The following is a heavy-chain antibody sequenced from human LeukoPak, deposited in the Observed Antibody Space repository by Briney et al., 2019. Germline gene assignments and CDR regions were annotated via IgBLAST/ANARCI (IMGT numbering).Heavy chain of an antibody. J-gene: IGHJ4*02. CDR3: AKDLSLGILLQDY. CDR2: IYNDGRT. CDR1: GFTVSSNY. D-gene: IGHD3-3*01. V-gene: IGHV3-66*01. Sequence: GGSLRLSCAASGFTVSSNYMSWVRQAPGKGLEWVSVIYNDGRTYYADSVKGRFIISRDNSKNTLYLQMNSLRAEDTAVYYCAKDLSLGILLQDYWGQGTLVTVSS.